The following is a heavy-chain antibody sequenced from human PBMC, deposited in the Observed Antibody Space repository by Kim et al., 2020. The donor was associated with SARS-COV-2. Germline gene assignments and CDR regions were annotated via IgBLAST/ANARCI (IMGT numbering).Heavy chain of an antibody. Sequence: GGYLRLSCVASGFNSAIYAMTWVRQVPGKGLEWVSTISGGSGSYYADSVKGRFTISRDSSQNTLYLQMNSLRAEDTAVYYCARGGTSVGRYLDFWGQGTL. CDR2: ISGGSGS. CDR3: ARGGTSVGRYLDF. D-gene: IGHD3-16*01. J-gene: IGHJ4*02. CDR1: GFNSAIYA. V-gene: IGHV3-23*01.